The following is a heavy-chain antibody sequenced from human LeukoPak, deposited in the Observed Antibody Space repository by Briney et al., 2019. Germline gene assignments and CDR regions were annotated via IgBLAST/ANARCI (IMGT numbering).Heavy chain of an antibody. V-gene: IGHV1-18*01. Sequence: GASVKVSCKASGYTFTSYGISWVRRAPGQGLEWMGWISAYNGNTNYAQKLQGRVTMTTDTSTSTAYMELRSLRSDDTAVYYCARDGESLDYYYYYGMDVWGQGTTVTVSS. CDR1: GYTFTSYG. CDR3: ARDGESLDYYYYYGMDV. D-gene: IGHD2-21*01. CDR2: ISAYNGNT. J-gene: IGHJ6*02.